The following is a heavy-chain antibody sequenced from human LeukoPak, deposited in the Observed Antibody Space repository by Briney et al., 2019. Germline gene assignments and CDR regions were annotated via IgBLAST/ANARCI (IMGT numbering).Heavy chain of an antibody. CDR2: IYHSGST. V-gene: IGHV4-38-2*02. Sequence: PSETLSLTCTVSGYSISSGCYWGWIRQPPGKGLEWIGSIYHSGSTYYNPSLKSRVTISVDTSKNQFSLKLSSVTAADTAVYYCARALKTWELLWFDYWGQGTLVTVSS. D-gene: IGHD1-26*01. CDR3: ARALKTWELLWFDY. CDR1: GYSISSGCY. J-gene: IGHJ4*02.